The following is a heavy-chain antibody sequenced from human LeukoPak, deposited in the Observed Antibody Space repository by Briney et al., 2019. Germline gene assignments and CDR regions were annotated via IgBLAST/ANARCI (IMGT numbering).Heavy chain of an antibody. CDR2: ISGGGGNT. CDR1: GFTFSSYA. D-gene: IGHD1-26*01. CDR3: AREIVGTPWVDY. J-gene: IGHJ4*02. V-gene: IGHV3-23*01. Sequence: GGSLRLSCAASGFTFSSYAMSWVRQAPGKGLEWVSGISGGGGNTYYADSVKGRFTISRDNSKNTLFLQVNSLRAEDTAVYYCAREIVGTPWVDYWGQGTLVTVSS.